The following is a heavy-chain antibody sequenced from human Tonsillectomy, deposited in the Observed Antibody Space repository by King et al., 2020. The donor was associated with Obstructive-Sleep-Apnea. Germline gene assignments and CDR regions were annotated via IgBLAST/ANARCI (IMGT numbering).Heavy chain of an antibody. D-gene: IGHD6-13*01. CDR3: ARDHPNTSSSSWYRGDAFDI. J-gene: IGHJ3*02. V-gene: IGHV3-53*04. CDR2: IYSGGAT. Sequence: VQLVESGGGLVQPGGSLRLSCVASGLTVSNNYMSWVRQAPGKGLEWVSVIYSGGATYYADSVKGRFTISRHRSKNTLYLQMNSLRVEDPAVYYCARDHPNTSSSSWYRGDAFDIWGQGTMVTVSS. CDR1: GLTVSNNY.